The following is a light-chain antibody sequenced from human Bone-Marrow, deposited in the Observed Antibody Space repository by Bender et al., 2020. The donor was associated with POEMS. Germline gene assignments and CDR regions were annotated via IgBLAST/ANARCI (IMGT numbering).Light chain of an antibody. CDR2: QDN. V-gene: IGLV3-1*01. CDR3: QAWDSSVV. Sequence: SYELTQPPSVSVSPGQTASITCSGDKLGDKYASWYQQKPGQSPVLVIYQDNKRPSGIPERFFGSNSGNTATLTISGTQAMDEADYYCQAWDSSVVFGGGTKLTVL. J-gene: IGLJ2*01. CDR1: KLGDKY.